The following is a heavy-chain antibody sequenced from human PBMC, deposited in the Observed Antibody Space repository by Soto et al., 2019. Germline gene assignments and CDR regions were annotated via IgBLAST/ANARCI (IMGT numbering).Heavy chain of an antibody. Sequence: EVQLVETGGGLIQPGGSLRLSCAASGFTVSSNYMSWARQAPGKGLEWVSVIYSGGSTYYADSVKGRFTISRDNSKNTLYLQMNSLRAEDTAVYYCARDRGVSRPNYYYYGMDVWGQGTTVTVSS. CDR3: ARDRGVSRPNYYYYGMDV. CDR1: GFTVSSNY. V-gene: IGHV3-53*02. CDR2: IYSGGST. D-gene: IGHD3-10*01. J-gene: IGHJ6*02.